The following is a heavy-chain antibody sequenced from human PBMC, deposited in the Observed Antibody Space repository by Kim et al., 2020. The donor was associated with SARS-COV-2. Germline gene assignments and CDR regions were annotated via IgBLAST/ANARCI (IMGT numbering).Heavy chain of an antibody. V-gene: IGHV3-7*01. Sequence: LSLTCAVSGFTFSNFWMSWVRQAPGKGLEWVANIKQDGSEKDYVDSVRGRFTISRDNAKNSLYLQMNSLRAEDTAVYYCAGETYYYDFWGQGTLVTV. J-gene: IGHJ4*02. CDR3: AGETYYYDF. CDR2: IKQDGSEK. CDR1: GFTFSNFW.